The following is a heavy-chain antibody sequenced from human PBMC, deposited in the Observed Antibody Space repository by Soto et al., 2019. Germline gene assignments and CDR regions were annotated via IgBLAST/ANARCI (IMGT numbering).Heavy chain of an antibody. Sequence: QVQLLQSGSEVKKPGSSVKVSCRASGGSLSSYPVTWVRQAPGQGLEWMGRIIPIVGLTNYAQKFQGRVTITADKSTSTADMELSSLRSDDTAGYYCARPTGGHDAGGNYRDGWGKGTTVIVSS. V-gene: IGHV1-69*02. CDR1: GGSLSSYP. CDR3: ARPTGGHDAGGNYRDG. CDR2: IIPIVGLT. J-gene: IGHJ6*03. D-gene: IGHD2-8*02.